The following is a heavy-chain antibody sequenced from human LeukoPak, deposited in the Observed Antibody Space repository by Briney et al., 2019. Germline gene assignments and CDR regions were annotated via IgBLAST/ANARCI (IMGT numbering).Heavy chain of an antibody. Sequence: GESLKISCKGSGYSFNSYWIGWVRQMPGKGLEWMGIIYPGDSDTRYSPSFQGQVTISADKSISTAYLQWSSLKASDTAMYYCARLSNNYYDSSGYQDWGQGTLVTVSS. CDR2: IYPGDSDT. CDR1: GYSFNSYW. J-gene: IGHJ4*02. V-gene: IGHV5-51*01. D-gene: IGHD3-22*01. CDR3: ARLSNNYYDSSGYQD.